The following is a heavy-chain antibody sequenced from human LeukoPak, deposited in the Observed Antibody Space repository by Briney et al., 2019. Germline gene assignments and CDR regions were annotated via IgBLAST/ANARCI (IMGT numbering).Heavy chain of an antibody. CDR2: ISAYNGNT. CDR1: GYTFTSYG. V-gene: IGHV1-18*01. J-gene: IGHJ5*02. Sequence: ASVKVSCTASGYTFTSYGISWVRQAPGQGLEGMGWISAYNGNTNYAQKLQGRVTMTTDTSTSTVYMELRSLRSDDTAVYYCARVYDSSGYYSWFDPWGQGTLVTVSS. CDR3: ARVYDSSGYYSWFDP. D-gene: IGHD3-22*01.